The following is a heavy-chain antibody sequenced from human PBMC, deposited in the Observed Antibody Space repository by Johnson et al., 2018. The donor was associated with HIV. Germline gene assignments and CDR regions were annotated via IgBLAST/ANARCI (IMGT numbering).Heavy chain of an antibody. D-gene: IGHD3-16*01. Sequence: QVQLVESGGGAVQPGGSLRISCTASGLTFSNYDMHWVRQSPGRWLEEVAFIRYDGSNKYYADSVKGRFTISRDNSKNTLYLKMNSLRAEDTAVYYCAKPPSMGADAFDIWGQGTMVTVSS. CDR3: AKPPSMGADAFDI. CDR1: GLTFSNYD. V-gene: IGHV3-30*02. CDR2: IRYDGSNK. J-gene: IGHJ3*02.